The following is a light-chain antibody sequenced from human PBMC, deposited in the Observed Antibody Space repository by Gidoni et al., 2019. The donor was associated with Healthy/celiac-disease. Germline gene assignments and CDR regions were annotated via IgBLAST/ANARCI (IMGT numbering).Light chain of an antibody. V-gene: IGLV1-47*01. J-gene: IGLJ2*01. CDR3: AAWDDSLSGVV. Sequence: QRLTNSCSGSSSNIGSNYVYWYQQLPGTAPKLLIYRNNQRPSGVPDRFSGSKSSTSASLALIGRRSEDKADYYCAAWDDSLSGVVFGGGTKLTVL. CDR2: RNN. CDR1: SSNIGSNY.